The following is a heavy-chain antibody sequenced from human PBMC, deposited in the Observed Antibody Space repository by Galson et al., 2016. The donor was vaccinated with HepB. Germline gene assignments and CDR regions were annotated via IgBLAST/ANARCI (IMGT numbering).Heavy chain of an antibody. CDR3: AKMVGLGELLWRPEYFQH. CDR1: GFTFSSYA. Sequence: SLRLSCAASGFTFSSYAMSWVRQAPGKGLEWVSGISGSGGSTYFADSVKGRFTISRDNSENTLYLQMNSLRAEDTAVYYCAKMVGLGELLWRPEYFQHWGQGTLVTVSS. CDR2: ISGSGGST. D-gene: IGHD3-10*01. V-gene: IGHV3-23*01. J-gene: IGHJ1*01.